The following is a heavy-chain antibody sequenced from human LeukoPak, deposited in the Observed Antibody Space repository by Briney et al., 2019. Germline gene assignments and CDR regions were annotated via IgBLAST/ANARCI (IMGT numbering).Heavy chain of an antibody. D-gene: IGHD3-3*01. J-gene: IGHJ5*02. CDR2: INPNSGAT. Sequence: GASVKVSCKASGYTFTAYYMHWVRQAPGQGLEWRGWINPNSGATTYAQKFLGRVTMTRDTSISTAYMELSSLRSEDTAVYYCARTIFGVVIPTENWFDPWGQGTLVTVAS. V-gene: IGHV1-2*02. CDR3: ARTIFGVVIPTENWFDP. CDR1: GYTFTAYY.